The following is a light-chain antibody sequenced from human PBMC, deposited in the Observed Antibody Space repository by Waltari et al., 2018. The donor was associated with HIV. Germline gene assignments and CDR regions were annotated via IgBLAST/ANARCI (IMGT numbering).Light chain of an antibody. Sequence: QSALTQPPSVSGSLGQSVTISCTGTSSDIGPYNRVSWYQQSPGTAPKLRIYEVTHRPSGVPVRFSGSKSGNTASLTISGLQADDEADYYCSSYTTSSTWVFGGGTKLTVL. J-gene: IGLJ3*02. CDR1: SSDIGPYNR. CDR2: EVT. V-gene: IGLV2-18*02. CDR3: SSYTTSSTWV.